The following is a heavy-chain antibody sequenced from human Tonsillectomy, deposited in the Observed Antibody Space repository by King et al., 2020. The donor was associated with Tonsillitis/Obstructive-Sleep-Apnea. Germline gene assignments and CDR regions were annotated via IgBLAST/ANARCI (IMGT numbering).Heavy chain of an antibody. CDR2: IKRKTDGGTT. D-gene: IGHD6-19*01. J-gene: IGHJ6*02. CDR3: IIESWAGTSVNGDYSYYDMDV. V-gene: IGHV3-15*07. Sequence: VQLVESGGGLVKPGGSLRLSCTASGFTFSNAWMNWVRQAPGKGLEWVGRIKRKTDGGTTDYAAPVKGRFTISRDDSKTTLYLQMNSLKTEDTAVYYCIIESWAGTSVNGDYSYYDMDVWGQGTSVTVSS. CDR1: GFTFSNAW.